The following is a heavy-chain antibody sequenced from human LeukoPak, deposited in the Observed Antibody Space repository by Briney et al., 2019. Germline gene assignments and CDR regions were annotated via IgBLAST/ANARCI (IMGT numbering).Heavy chain of an antibody. CDR3: ARAAVPAAAYYYYYGMDV. J-gene: IGHJ6*02. V-gene: IGHV1-8*01. Sequence: GASVTVSCKASGYTFTSYDINWVRQAPGQGLEWMGWMNPNSGNTGYAQKFQGRVTMTRNTSISTAYMELSSLRSEDTAVYYCARAAVPAAAYYYYYGMDVWGQGTTVTVSS. D-gene: IGHD2-2*01. CDR1: GYTFTSYD. CDR2: MNPNSGNT.